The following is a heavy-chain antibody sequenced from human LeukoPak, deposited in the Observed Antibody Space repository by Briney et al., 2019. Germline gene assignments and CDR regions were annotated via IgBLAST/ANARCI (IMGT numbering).Heavy chain of an antibody. V-gene: IGHV3-48*04. CDR2: ISSSSSSTT. J-gene: IGHJ4*02. CDR3: ARRRSGYRYYFDY. D-gene: IGHD3-3*01. Sequence: GGSLRLSCAASGFTFSSYSMNWVRQAPGKGLEWVSYISSSSSSTTYYADSVKGRFTISRDNAKNSLYLQMNSLRAEDTAVYYCARRRSGYRYYFDYWGQGTLVTVSS. CDR1: GFTFSSYS.